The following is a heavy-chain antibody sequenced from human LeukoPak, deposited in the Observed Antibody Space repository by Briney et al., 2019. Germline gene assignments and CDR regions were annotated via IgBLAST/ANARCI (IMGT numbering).Heavy chain of an antibody. CDR1: GYSISSGYY. V-gene: IGHV4-38-2*01. D-gene: IGHD4-17*01. CDR2: IYHSGST. Sequence: SETLSLTCAVSGYSISSGYYWGWIRQPPGKGLEWIGSIYHSGSTYYNPSLKSRVTISVDTSKNQFSLKLSSVTAADTAVYYCATIYGDYYFDYWGQGTLVTASS. CDR3: ATIYGDYYFDY. J-gene: IGHJ4*02.